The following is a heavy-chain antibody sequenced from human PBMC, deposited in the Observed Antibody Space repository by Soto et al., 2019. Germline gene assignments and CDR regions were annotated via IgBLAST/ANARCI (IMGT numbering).Heavy chain of an antibody. V-gene: IGHV1-18*04. Sequence: ASVQVSCKASGYTFTSYGISWVRQAPGQGLEWMGWISAYNGNTNYAQKLQGRVTMTTDTSTSTAYMELRSLRSDDTAVYYCARDVSGSYGGPHYYGMDVWGQGTTVTVSS. CDR2: ISAYNGNT. J-gene: IGHJ6*02. D-gene: IGHD1-26*01. CDR3: ARDVSGSYGGPHYYGMDV. CDR1: GYTFTSYG.